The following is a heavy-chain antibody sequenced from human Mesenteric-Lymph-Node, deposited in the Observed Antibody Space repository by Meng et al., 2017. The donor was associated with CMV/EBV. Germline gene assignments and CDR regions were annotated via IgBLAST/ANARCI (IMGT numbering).Heavy chain of an antibody. CDR2: ISTYNGNT. V-gene: IGHV1-18*01. J-gene: IGHJ3*02. CDR3: ARDRIYFGADAFDI. Sequence: ASVKVSCKASGYTFTTYGISWVRQAPGQGLEWMGWISTYNGNTKYAQKLQGRVTMTTDTSTTTAYMELRSLRSDDTAVCYCARDRIYFGADAFDIWGQGTMVTVSS. CDR1: GYTFTTYG. D-gene: IGHD4/OR15-4a*01.